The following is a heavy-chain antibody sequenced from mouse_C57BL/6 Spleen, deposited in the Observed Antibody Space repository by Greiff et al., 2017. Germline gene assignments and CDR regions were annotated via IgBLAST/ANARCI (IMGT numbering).Heavy chain of an antibody. CDR2: IDPETGGT. D-gene: IGHD2-5*01. J-gene: IGHJ3*01. CDR1: GYTFTDYE. Sequence: QVQLKQSGAELVRPGASVTLSCKASGYTFTDYEMHWVKQTPVHGLEWIGAIDPETGGTAYNQKFKGKAILTADKSSSTAYMELRSLTSEDSAVYYCTRKESNYVFWFAYWGQGTLVTVSA. V-gene: IGHV1-15*01. CDR3: TRKESNYVFWFAY.